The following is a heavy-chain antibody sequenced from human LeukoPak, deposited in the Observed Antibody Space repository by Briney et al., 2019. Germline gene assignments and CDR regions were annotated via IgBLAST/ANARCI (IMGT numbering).Heavy chain of an antibody. V-gene: IGHV1-18*01. D-gene: IGHD4-17*01. J-gene: IGHJ4*02. CDR2: ISGYNGKT. CDR1: GYTFNTYG. CDR3: ARSGDGDYVFRSADY. Sequence: ASVKVSCKASGYTFNTYGITWVRQAPGQGLEWMGWISGYNGKTKYAQKLQDRVTMTTDTSTTTAYMELGSLRSEDTAVYYCARSGDGDYVFRSADYWGQGTLVTVSS.